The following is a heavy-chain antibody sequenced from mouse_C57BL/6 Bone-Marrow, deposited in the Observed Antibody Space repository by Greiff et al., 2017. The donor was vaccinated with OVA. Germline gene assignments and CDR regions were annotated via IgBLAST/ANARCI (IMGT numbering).Heavy chain of an antibody. CDR2: TWWDDAK. Sequence: QVTLKESGPGILQPSQTLSLTCSSSGFSLGTFGMGVGWIRQPSGKGLEWLAHTWWDDAKYYNPVLKSRPTISKDTSKNQVFLKIADVDAADTATYYCAGAMDYWGQGTSVTVSS. J-gene: IGHJ4*01. V-gene: IGHV8-8*01. CDR3: AGAMDY. CDR1: GFSLGTFGMG.